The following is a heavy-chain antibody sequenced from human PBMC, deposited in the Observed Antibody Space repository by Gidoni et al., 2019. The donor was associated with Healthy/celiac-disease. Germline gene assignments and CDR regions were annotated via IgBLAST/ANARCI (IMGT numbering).Heavy chain of an antibody. CDR1: GFTVSSNY. Sequence: EVQLVESGGGLIQPGGSLRLSCAASGFTVSSNYMSWVRQAPGKGLEWVSVIYRGGSQYYADSVKGRFTICRDNSKTTRYLQMISLRAEDTAVYYCASQRNDFWSGYWGDYWGQGTLVTVSS. J-gene: IGHJ4*02. CDR3: ASQRNDFWSGYWGDY. CDR2: IYRGGSQ. V-gene: IGHV3-53*01. D-gene: IGHD3-3*01.